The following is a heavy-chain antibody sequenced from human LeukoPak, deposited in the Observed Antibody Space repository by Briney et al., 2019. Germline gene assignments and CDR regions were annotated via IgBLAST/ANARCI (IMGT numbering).Heavy chain of an antibody. V-gene: IGHV4-4*07. CDR1: GGSISSYY. CDR3: ARDGQLVGWFDP. J-gene: IGHJ5*02. D-gene: IGHD6-6*01. CDR2: IYTSGST. Sequence: SETLSLTCTVSGGSISSYYWSWIRQPAGEGLEWIGRIYTSGSTNYNPSLKSRVTMSVDTSKNQFSLKLSSVTAADTAVYYCARDGQLVGWFDPWGQGTLVTVSS.